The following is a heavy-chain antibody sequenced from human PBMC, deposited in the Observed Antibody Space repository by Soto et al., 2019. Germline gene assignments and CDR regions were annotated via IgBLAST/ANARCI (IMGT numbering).Heavy chain of an antibody. CDR2: ISGSGGST. D-gene: IGHD3-10*01. V-gene: IGHV3-23*01. CDR1: GFTFSSYA. J-gene: IGHJ4*02. Sequence: EVQLLESGGGLVQPGGSLRLSCAASGFTFSSYAMSWVRQAPGKGLEWVAAISGSGGSTYYADSVKGRFTSSRDNSKNTPYLQMNGLIAGDTAVYYCAKYLGPYGSGSYPFDYWGQGTLVTVSS. CDR3: AKYLGPYGSGSYPFDY.